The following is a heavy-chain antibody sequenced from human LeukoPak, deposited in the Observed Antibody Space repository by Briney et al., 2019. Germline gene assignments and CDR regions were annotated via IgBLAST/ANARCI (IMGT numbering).Heavy chain of an antibody. Sequence: SETLSLTCTVSGDSTSRYYWSWIRQPPGKGLEFLGYIFYSGIVNYNPSLKSRVTMSVDSSKNQVSLMVRTVTAADTAVYFCAGLFSGYDPFDYWGQGILVTVSS. D-gene: IGHD5-12*01. CDR1: GDSTSRYY. V-gene: IGHV4-59*01. CDR2: IFYSGIV. J-gene: IGHJ4*02. CDR3: AGLFSGYDPFDY.